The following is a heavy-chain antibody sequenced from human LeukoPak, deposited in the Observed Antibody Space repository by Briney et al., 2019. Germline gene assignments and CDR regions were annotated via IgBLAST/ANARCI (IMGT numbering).Heavy chain of an antibody. CDR2: IKEDGSEK. CDR3: ARTIVGATYHFDAFDI. V-gene: IGHV3-7*03. D-gene: IGHD1-26*01. CDR1: GFTFSSYW. Sequence: GGSLRLSCAASGFTFSSYWMSWVRQAPGEGLEWVANIKEDGSEKYYVDSVKGRYTISRDNAKNSLYLQMNSLRAEDTAVYYCARTIVGATYHFDAFDIWGQGTMVTVSS. J-gene: IGHJ3*02.